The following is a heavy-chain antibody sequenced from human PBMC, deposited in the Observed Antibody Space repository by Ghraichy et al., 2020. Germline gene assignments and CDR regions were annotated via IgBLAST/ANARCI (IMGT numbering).Heavy chain of an antibody. CDR1: GFIFSNHE. CDR3: ATFSRSRASVGYDY. V-gene: IGHV3-48*03. J-gene: IGHJ4*02. D-gene: IGHD1-26*01. Sequence: GGSLRLSCAGSGFIFSNHEMSWVRQAQGRGLEWVSYISSSGTTIYYADSVRGRLTISRDNAKNLLYLQMNSLRAEDTAVYYCATFSRSRASVGYDYWGQGPLVPVS. CDR2: ISSSGTTI.